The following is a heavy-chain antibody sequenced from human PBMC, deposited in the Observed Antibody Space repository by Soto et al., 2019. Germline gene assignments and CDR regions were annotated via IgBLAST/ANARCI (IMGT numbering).Heavy chain of an antibody. CDR1: GGSISSAAYY. J-gene: IGHJ4*02. CDR3: AREYTYGSNFFDC. Sequence: SETLSLTCTVSGGSISSAAYYWSWIRQHPGKGLEWIGYISHSGSTYYNPSLKSRVSISVDTSKNQFSLSLPSVTAPDTAVYYCAREYTYGSNFFDCWRQRAPVIVSS. V-gene: IGHV4-31*03. D-gene: IGHD2-2*02. CDR2: ISHSGST.